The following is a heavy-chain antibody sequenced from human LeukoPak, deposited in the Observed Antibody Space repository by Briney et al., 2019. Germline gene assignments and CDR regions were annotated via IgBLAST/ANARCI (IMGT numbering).Heavy chain of an antibody. CDR3: ATGESMAHEGIHS. V-gene: IGHV3-23*01. CDR2: ISNTGGFT. CDR1: GFTFSTYA. D-gene: IGHD3-16*01. Sequence: PGGSLKLSCVTSGFTFSTYAMSWVRQAPGKGLEWVCSISNTGGFTYHADSMKGRFTISRDNSKNTLFLQMKSLRGDDTAVYYCATGESMAHEGIHSWGQGTLVIVSS. J-gene: IGHJ4*02.